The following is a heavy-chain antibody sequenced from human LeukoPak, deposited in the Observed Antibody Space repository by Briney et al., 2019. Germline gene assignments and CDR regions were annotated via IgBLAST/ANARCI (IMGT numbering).Heavy chain of an antibody. D-gene: IGHD6-19*01. Sequence: PSETLSLTCTVSGGSISSYYWSWIRQPAGKGLEWIGRIYTSGSTNYNPSLKSRVTISVDTSKNQFSLKLSSVTAADTAVYYCTRPYSSGWYGTFSIWGQGTMVTVSS. CDR2: IYTSGST. V-gene: IGHV4-4*07. CDR1: GGSISSYY. J-gene: IGHJ3*02. CDR3: TRPYSSGWYGTFSI.